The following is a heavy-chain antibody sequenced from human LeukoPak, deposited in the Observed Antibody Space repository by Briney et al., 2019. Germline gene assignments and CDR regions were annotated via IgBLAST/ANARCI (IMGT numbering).Heavy chain of an antibody. D-gene: IGHD7-27*01. Sequence: SETLSLTCTVSGGSISSNRDYWCWIRQPPGKGLEWIGTIYYSGSTYYNPSFKSRVIISVDTSKNQFSLKLSLVTAADTAVYYCARLLTGWFDPWGQGTLVTVSS. CDR3: ARLLTGWFDP. CDR2: IYYSGST. J-gene: IGHJ5*02. V-gene: IGHV4-39*07. CDR1: GGSISSNRDY.